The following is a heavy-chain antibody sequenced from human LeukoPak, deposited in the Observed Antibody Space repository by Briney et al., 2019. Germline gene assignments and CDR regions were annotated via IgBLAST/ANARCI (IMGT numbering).Heavy chain of an antibody. CDR2: IKQDGSEK. J-gene: IGHJ4*02. D-gene: IGHD3-3*01. V-gene: IGHV3-7*01. CDR3: ARLKNDFWCGRFDY. CDR1: GFTFSSYW. Sequence: GGSLRLSCAASGFTFSSYWMSWVRQAPGKGLEWVANIKQDGSEKYYVDSVKGRFTICRDNAKNSLYLQMNSLRAEDTAVYYCARLKNDFWCGRFDYWGQGTLVTVSS.